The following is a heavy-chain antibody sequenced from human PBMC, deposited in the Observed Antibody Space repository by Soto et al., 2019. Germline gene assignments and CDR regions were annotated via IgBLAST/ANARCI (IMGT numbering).Heavy chain of an antibody. J-gene: IGHJ4*02. V-gene: IGHV3-7*01. CDR3: SRSLDS. CDR1: GLTASSSW. Sequence: PGWSLEPSCAPPGLTASSSWMDWVRQAPGKGLEWVANINPDGSEKQYVDSVKGRSTISRDNAKNSLYLQMSSVTAEASALYYCSRSLDSWGQGTRVTVSS. CDR2: INPDGSEK.